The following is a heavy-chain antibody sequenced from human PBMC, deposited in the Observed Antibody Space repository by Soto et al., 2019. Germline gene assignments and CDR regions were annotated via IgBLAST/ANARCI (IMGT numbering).Heavy chain of an antibody. J-gene: IGHJ3*01. V-gene: IGHV4-31*03. Sequence: SLTCTVSGGSISSGFYYWTWIRQNPGKGLEWIGYIYHSGNTYYNPALKSRVNISVDTSKNHFSLKVNSVTAADTAVYYCARVGISNSDAFDVWGQGTMVTVAS. D-gene: IGHD3-3*02. CDR2: IYHSGNT. CDR3: ARVGISNSDAFDV. CDR1: GGSISSGFYY.